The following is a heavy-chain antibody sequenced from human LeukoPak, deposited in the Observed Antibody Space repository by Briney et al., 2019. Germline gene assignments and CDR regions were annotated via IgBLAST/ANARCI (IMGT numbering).Heavy chain of an antibody. V-gene: IGHV3-7*01. CDR2: IKQDGSEK. CDR1: GFTFSSYW. CDR3: ARGCRGAVAGTILHDY. Sequence: PGGSLRLSCAASGFTFSSYWMSWVRQAPGKGLEWVANIKQDGSEKYYVDSVKGRFTISRDNAKNSLYLQMNSLRAEDTAVYYCARGCRGAVAGTILHDYWGQGTLVTVSS. J-gene: IGHJ4*02. D-gene: IGHD6-19*01.